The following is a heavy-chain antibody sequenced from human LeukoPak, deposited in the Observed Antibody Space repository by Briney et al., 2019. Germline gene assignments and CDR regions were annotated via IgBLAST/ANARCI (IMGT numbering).Heavy chain of an antibody. D-gene: IGHD3-10*01. V-gene: IGHV1-8*01. Sequence: GASVKVSCKASGYTFTSYDINWVRQATGQGLEWMGWMNPNSGNTGYAQKFQGRVTMTRNTSISTAYMELSSLRSEDTAVYYCAMVRGYYYYYGMDVWGQGTTVTVSS. J-gene: IGHJ6*02. CDR2: MNPNSGNT. CDR3: AMVRGYYYYYGMDV. CDR1: GYTFTSYD.